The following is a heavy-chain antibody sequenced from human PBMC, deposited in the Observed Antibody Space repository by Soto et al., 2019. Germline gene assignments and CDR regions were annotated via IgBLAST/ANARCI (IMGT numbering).Heavy chain of an antibody. D-gene: IGHD3-9*01. CDR3: AHGYFDWSPVDV. CDR1: GFSLSTSGGG. V-gene: IGHV2-5*02. J-gene: IGHJ6*02. CDR2: IYWDDDK. Sequence: QITLKESGPTLVKPTQTLTLTCTFSGFSLSTSGGGVGWLRQPPGKALEWLALIYWDDDKRYSPSLKSRLTITKDTSKYQVVLTMTNMDPVDTATYYCAHGYFDWSPVDVWGQGTTVTVSS.